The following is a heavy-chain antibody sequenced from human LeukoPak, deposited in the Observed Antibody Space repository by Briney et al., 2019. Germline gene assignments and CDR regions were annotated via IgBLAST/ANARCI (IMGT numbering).Heavy chain of an antibody. V-gene: IGHV3-53*01. Sequence: GSLRLSCAASGFTVSSNYMSWVRQAPGKGLEWVSVIYSGGSTYYADSVKGRFTISRDNSKNTLYLQMNSLRAEDTAVYYCARVAPIVYDSSGYWYYYYYMDVWGKGTTVTISS. J-gene: IGHJ6*03. D-gene: IGHD3-22*01. CDR2: IYSGGST. CDR3: ARVAPIVYDSSGYWYYYYYMDV. CDR1: GFTVSSNY.